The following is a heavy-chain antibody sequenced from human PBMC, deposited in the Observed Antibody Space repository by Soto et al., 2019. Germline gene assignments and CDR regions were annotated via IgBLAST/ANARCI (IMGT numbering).Heavy chain of an antibody. J-gene: IGHJ5*02. CDR2: IYYSGST. CDR1: GGSISSSSYY. D-gene: IGHD3-9*01. V-gene: IGHV4-39*01. Sequence: SETLSLTCTVSGGSISSSSYYWGWIRQPPGKGLEWIGSIYYSGSTYYNPSPKSRVTISVDTSKNQFSLKLSSVTAADTAVYYCASGYYDILTGYYIGYACDPWGQGTLVTVSS. CDR3: ASGYYDILTGYYIGYACDP.